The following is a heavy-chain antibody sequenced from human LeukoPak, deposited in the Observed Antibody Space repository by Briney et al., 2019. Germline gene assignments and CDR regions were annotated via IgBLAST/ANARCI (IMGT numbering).Heavy chain of an antibody. Sequence: PSETLSLTCTVSGGSISSYYWSWIRQPPGKGLEWIGYIYYSGSTNYNPSLKSRVTISVDTSKNQFSLKLSSVTAADTAVYYCARAGRRPLYDILTGYLDYWGQGTLVTVSS. CDR2: IYYSGST. CDR3: ARAGRRPLYDILTGYLDY. J-gene: IGHJ4*02. CDR1: GGSISSYY. V-gene: IGHV4-59*01. D-gene: IGHD3-9*01.